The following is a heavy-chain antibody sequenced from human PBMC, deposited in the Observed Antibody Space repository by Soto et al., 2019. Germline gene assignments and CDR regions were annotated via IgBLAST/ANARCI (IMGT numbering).Heavy chain of an antibody. V-gene: IGHV5-51*01. D-gene: IGHD3-10*01. CDR1: GFSLNTYW. CDR3: ARLMFGSGSYYTPPDH. Sequence: PGESLKISCKASGFSLNTYWIAWVRQMPGKGLEWMGAIFPGDSDVTYSPSFQGQVTISADKSISTASLQWSSLKASDTAMYYCARLMFGSGSYYTPPDHWGQGTLVTVSS. J-gene: IGHJ4*02. CDR2: IFPGDSDV.